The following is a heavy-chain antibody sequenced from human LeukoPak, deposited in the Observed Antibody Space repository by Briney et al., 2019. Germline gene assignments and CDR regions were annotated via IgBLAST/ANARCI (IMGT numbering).Heavy chain of an antibody. D-gene: IGHD2-2*01. CDR1: GYNFTTYW. Sequence: GESLKISCRGSGYNFTTYWIGWVRQMPGKGLEWMGIIYPGDSDTRYTPSFQGQVTMSADKSINTAYLQWSSLKASDTAIYYCARRQGCSSTSCPPDYWGQGTLVTVPP. J-gene: IGHJ4*02. CDR3: ARRQGCSSTSCPPDY. V-gene: IGHV5-51*01. CDR2: IYPGDSDT.